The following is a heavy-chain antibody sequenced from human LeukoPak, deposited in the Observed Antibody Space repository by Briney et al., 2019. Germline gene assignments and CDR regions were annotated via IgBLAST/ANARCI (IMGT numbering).Heavy chain of an antibody. J-gene: IGHJ4*02. CDR2: INPNNGDT. CDR3: ARGAYYNFWSGFYYSPHCDY. V-gene: IGHV1-2*02. CDR1: GYTFSSGYY. Sequence: PAASVKVSCKASGYTFSSGYYLHWVRQAPGQGLEWMGWINPNNGDTNYAQKFQGRVTMTRDTSISTAYMELSRLRSDDAAVYFCARGAYYNFWSGFYYSPHCDYWGQGTLVTVSS. D-gene: IGHD3-3*01.